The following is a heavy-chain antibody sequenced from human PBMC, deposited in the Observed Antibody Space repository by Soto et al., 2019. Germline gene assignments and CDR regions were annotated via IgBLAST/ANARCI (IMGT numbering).Heavy chain of an antibody. CDR2: ISSDSRTI. V-gene: IGHV3-48*01. J-gene: IGHJ3*02. Sequence: EVQLVESGGGLVQPGGSLRLSCAASEFIFSSYSMSWVRQAPGKGLEWVSYISSDSRTIYYADSVKGRFTISRVNDKNSLYLQMNSLRAEDTAVYYCARELGYCSSITCYRENIWGQGTMVTVSS. CDR3: ARELGYCSSITCYRENI. D-gene: IGHD2-2*02. CDR1: EFIFSSYS.